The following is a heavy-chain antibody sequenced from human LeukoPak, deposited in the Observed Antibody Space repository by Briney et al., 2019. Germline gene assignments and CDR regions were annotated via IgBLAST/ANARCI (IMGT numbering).Heavy chain of an antibody. D-gene: IGHD4-23*01. CDR3: ARDHGGNPFGYYYYMDV. CDR1: GGSISSYY. J-gene: IGHJ6*03. Sequence: SETLSLTCTVSGGSISSYYWSWIRQPPGKGLEWIGYIYYSGSTNYNPSLKSRVTISVDTSKNQFSLKLSSVTAADTAVYYCARDHGGNPFGYYYYMDVWGKGTTVTVSS. V-gene: IGHV4-59*01. CDR2: IYYSGST.